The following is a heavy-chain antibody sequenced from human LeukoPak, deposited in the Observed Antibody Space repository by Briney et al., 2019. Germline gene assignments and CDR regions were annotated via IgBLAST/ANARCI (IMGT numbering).Heavy chain of an antibody. V-gene: IGHV4-34*01. CDR2: INHSRRI. Sequence: SETLSLTCAVHGESFSGYYWSWIRQPTGKGLTWIGEINHSRRINNNPSIKSRVTISLATSKSQFSMKLSSVTAADTAVYYCARGKYDSGGYYLDYWGQGTLVTVSS. D-gene: IGHD3-22*01. CDR1: GESFSGYY. J-gene: IGHJ4*02. CDR3: ARGKYDSGGYYLDY.